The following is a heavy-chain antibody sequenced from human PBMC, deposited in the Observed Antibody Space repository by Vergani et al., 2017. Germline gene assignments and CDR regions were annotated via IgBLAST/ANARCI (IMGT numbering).Heavy chain of an antibody. CDR1: GDSISSGVY. Sequence: HLQESGPGLVKPSETLPLTCTVSGDSISSGVYWGWIRQPPGKGLEWIGSFSYGESPSYSPSLQSRATISEDASKNQFSLRLTSVTAADTAIYYCARHSTVEWLVKLGWIDPWGQGILVTVSS. CDR3: ARHSTVEWLVKLGWIDP. J-gene: IGHJ5*02. V-gene: IGHV4-39*01. CDR2: FSYGESP. D-gene: IGHD6-19*01.